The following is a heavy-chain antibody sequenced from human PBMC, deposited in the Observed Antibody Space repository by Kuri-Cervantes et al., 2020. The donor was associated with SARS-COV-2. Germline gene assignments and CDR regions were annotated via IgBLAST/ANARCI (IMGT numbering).Heavy chain of an antibody. CDR1: GGSINSYY. CDR3: ARHVHQLLYWDNWFDP. Sequence: SETLSLTCTVSGGSINSYYWSWIRQPAGKGLDWIGEISDNGGTNYNPSLETRVTMSVDTSKNQISLKLRSVTAADTAVYYCARHVHQLLYWDNWFDPWGQGTLVTVSS. J-gene: IGHJ5*02. D-gene: IGHD2-2*02. V-gene: IGHV4-4*07. CDR2: ISDNGGT.